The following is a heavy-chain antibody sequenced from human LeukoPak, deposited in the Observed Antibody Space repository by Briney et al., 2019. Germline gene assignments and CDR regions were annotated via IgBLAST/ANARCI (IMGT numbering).Heavy chain of an antibody. Sequence: ASVKVSCKASGGTFTSYAISWVRQAPGQGLEWMGGIIPIFGTANYAQKFQGRVTITTDESTSTAYMELSSLRSEDTAVYYCARGRDIVVVPAAIYGDFDYWGQGTLVTVSS. CDR1: GGTFTSYA. V-gene: IGHV1-69*05. D-gene: IGHD2-2*01. CDR3: ARGRDIVVVPAAIYGDFDY. J-gene: IGHJ4*02. CDR2: IIPIFGTA.